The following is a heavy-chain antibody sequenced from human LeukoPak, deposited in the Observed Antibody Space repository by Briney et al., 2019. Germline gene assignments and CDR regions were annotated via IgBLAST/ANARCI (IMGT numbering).Heavy chain of an antibody. Sequence: SVKVSCKASGGTFSSYAISWVRQAPGQGLEWMGGIIPIFGTANYAQKFQGRDTITADESTSTAYMELSSLRAEDTALYYCAKGITTFGVVILGPPDYWGQGTLVTVSS. D-gene: IGHD3-3*01. CDR3: AKGITTFGVVILGPPDY. J-gene: IGHJ4*02. CDR2: IIPIFGTA. CDR1: GGTFSSYA. V-gene: IGHV1-69*13.